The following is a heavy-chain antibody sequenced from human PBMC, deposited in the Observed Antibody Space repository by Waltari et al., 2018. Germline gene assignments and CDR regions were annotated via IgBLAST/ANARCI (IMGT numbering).Heavy chain of an antibody. CDR2: ISYDGSNK. D-gene: IGHD3-3*02. CDR1: GFTFSSYG. Sequence: QVQLVESGGGVVQPGRSLRLSCAASGFTFSSYGMHWVRQAPGKGLEWVAVISYDGSNKYYADSVKGRFTISRDNSKNTLYLQMNSLRAEDTAVYYCAILDLSVLSTYWGQGTLVTVSS. V-gene: IGHV3-30*03. CDR3: AILDLSVLSTY. J-gene: IGHJ4*02.